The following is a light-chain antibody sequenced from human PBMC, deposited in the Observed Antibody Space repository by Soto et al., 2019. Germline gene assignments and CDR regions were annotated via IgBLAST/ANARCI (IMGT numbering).Light chain of an antibody. V-gene: IGKV1-5*03. Sequence: DIQMTQSPSTLSASVGDRVTITCRASQSISSWLAWYQQKPWKAPKLLIYKASSLESGFPSRFSGSGSVTEFTLTISSLQPDDFATYYCQQYNSYWTFGQGTKVDIK. CDR2: KAS. J-gene: IGKJ1*01. CDR1: QSISSW. CDR3: QQYNSYWT.